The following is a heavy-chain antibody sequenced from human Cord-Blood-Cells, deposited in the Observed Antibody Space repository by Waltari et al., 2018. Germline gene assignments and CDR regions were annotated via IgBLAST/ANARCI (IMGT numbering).Heavy chain of an antibody. Sequence: QVQLQESGPGLVKPSETLSLTCAVSGYSISSGYYWGWIRQPPGKGLEWIGSIYHSGSTYYNPSLKSRVTISVDTSKNQFSLKLSSVTAADTAVYYCARDRGAAAGTKDAFDIWGQGTMVTVSS. CDR1: GYSISSGYY. CDR2: IYHSGST. J-gene: IGHJ3*02. V-gene: IGHV4-38-2*02. D-gene: IGHD6-13*01. CDR3: ARDRGAAAGTKDAFDI.